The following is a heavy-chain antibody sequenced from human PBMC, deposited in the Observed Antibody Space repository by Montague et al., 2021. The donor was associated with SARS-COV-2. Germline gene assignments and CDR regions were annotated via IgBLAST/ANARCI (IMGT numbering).Heavy chain of an antibody. J-gene: IGHJ3*02. Sequence: SETLSLTCTVSGDSVSSSSYYWGWIRQPPGMGLEWIGSIYYTGSTYYNPSLQSRVSISVDTSKNQFSLKLSSVTAADTAVYYCARHITGSGNAFDIWGQGTMVTVPS. CDR2: IYYTGST. V-gene: IGHV4-39*01. CDR1: GDSVSSSSYY. D-gene: IGHD3-10*01. CDR3: ARHITGSGNAFDI.